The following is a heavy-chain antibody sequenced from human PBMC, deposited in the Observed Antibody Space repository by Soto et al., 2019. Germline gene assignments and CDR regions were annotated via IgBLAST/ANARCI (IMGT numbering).Heavy chain of an antibody. D-gene: IGHD2-2*01. CDR3: ARGTVPAATHKYSFDP. V-gene: IGHV3-7*04. CDR2: IKQDGSEK. Sequence: GGSLRLSCAASGFTFSSYWMSWVRQAPGKGLEWVANIKQDGSEKYYVDSVKGRFTISRDNAKNSLYLQMNSLRAEDTAVYYCARGTVPAATHKYSFDPWGQGTLVTAPQ. J-gene: IGHJ5*02. CDR1: GFTFSSYW.